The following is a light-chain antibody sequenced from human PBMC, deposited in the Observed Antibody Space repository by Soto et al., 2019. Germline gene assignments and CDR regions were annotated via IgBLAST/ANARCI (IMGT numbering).Light chain of an antibody. Sequence: QMTQSPSSLSASVGDRVTITCRASQSITTYLNWYQQRPGKAPELLIYAASRLQGGVPSRFSGSGSGTDFTLTISSLQHEDYAAYYCQQSYSTPWTFGQGTKVEIK. V-gene: IGKV1-39*01. CDR1: QSITTY. J-gene: IGKJ1*01. CDR3: QQSYSTPWT. CDR2: AAS.